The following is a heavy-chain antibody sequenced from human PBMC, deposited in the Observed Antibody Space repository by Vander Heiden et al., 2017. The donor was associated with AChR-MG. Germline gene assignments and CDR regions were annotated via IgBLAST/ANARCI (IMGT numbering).Heavy chain of an antibody. J-gene: IGHJ6*02. CDR1: GCTCSSVS. CDR2: ISSSSSYI. Sequence: EVQLVESGGGLVKPGGSLRVCCSACGCTCSSVSMNWVRQAPGKGLEWVSSISSSSSYIYYADSVKGRFTISRDNAKNSLYLQMNSLRAEDTAVYYCARKMYYDILTGYWPMDVWGQGTTVTVSS. CDR3: ARKMYYDILTGYWPMDV. V-gene: IGHV3-21*01. D-gene: IGHD3-9*01.